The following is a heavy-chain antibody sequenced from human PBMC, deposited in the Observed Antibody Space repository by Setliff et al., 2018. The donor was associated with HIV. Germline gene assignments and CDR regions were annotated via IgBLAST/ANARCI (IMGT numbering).Heavy chain of an antibody. CDR2: FTGGYA. J-gene: IGHJ3*01. CDR3: AKDVSVRGSGFKGASDL. V-gene: IGHV3-23*01. D-gene: IGHD6-19*01. CDR1: GFTFSTYG. Sequence: GGSLRLSCVASGFTFSTYGMHWVRQAPGMGFEWVSSFTGGYAYYADSVKGRFSISRDNFKNILYLQMNSLRVDDTAIYYCAKDVSVRGSGFKGASDLWGQGTMVTVSS.